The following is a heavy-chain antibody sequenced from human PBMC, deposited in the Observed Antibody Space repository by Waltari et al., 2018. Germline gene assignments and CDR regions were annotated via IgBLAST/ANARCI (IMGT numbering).Heavy chain of an antibody. V-gene: IGHV3-74*01. Sequence: EGQLVESGGGLVQPGGSLRLSCLASGFTFSDFYMHWVRQAPGTGLVWSGQLTAHGTAATIADSVGRRLTMSRDNAKSTRYLQMNRSRVYDMAVYYCANHRPGGYGMDVWGHGTTVTV. D-gene: IGHD2-15*01. J-gene: IGHJ6*02. CDR3: ANHRPGGYGMDV. CDR1: GFTFSDFY. CDR2: LTAHGTAA.